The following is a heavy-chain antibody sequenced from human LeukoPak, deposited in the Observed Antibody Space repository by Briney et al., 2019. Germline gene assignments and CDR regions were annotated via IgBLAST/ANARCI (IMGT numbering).Heavy chain of an antibody. D-gene: IGHD3-22*01. CDR3: ARYYCDSSGNGNYLDY. CDR2: INTNSGKP. J-gene: IGHJ4*02. V-gene: IGHV7-4-1*02. Sequence: ASVKVSCKASGYTFTRYAMNWVRQAPGQGLEWMGWINTNSGKPTYAQGFTGRYVFSLDTSVSTAYLRISSLKAGDTAVYYCARYYCDSSGNGNYLDYWGQGTLVTVSS. CDR1: GYTFTRYA.